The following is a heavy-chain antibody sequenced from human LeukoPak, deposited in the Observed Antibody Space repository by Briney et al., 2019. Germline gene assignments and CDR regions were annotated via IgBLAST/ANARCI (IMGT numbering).Heavy chain of an antibody. Sequence: SETLSLTCTVSGGSISSYYWSWIRQSPGKGLEWIGYIYYGGSTDYNPSLKSRVTISKDTSKTQFSLRLSSVTAADTAVYYCARARLDSSGRFDYWGQGTLVTVSS. CDR2: IYYGGST. D-gene: IGHD3-22*01. V-gene: IGHV4-59*01. CDR1: GGSISSYY. CDR3: ARARLDSSGRFDY. J-gene: IGHJ4*02.